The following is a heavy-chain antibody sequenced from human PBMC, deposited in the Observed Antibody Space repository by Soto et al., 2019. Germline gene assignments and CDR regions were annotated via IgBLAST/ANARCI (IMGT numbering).Heavy chain of an antibody. J-gene: IGHJ3*01. CDR3: XXXXXXXXXXXXD. V-gene: IGHV3-30*03. Sequence: QVQLVESGGGVVQPGRSLRLSCAASGFTFNNYGIHWVRQAPGKGLEWVAAISNDGRDKYYADSVKGRLTISRDNSKNTVYLQMNSLXGXXXXXXXXXXXXXXXXXXXXDWXXGTMV. CDR1: GFTFNNYG. CDR2: ISNDGRDK.